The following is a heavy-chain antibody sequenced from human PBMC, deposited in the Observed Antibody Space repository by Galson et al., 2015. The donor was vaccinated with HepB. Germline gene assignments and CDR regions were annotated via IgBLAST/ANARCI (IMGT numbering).Heavy chain of an antibody. CDR1: GFTFSDYY. D-gene: IGHD2-2*02. CDR2: ISYSSNTI. J-gene: IGHJ3*02. Sequence: SLRLSCAASGFTFSDYYMSWIRQAPGKGLEWVSYISYSSNTIYYADSVKGRFTISRDNAKNSLYLQMNSLRDEDTAVYYCARPNLGFCSSTICYNAFDIWGQGTVVTVSS. CDR3: ARPNLGFCSSTICYNAFDI. V-gene: IGHV3-11*04.